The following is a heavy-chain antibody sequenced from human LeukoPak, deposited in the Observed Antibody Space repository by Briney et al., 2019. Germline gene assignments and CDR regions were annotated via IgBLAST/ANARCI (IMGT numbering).Heavy chain of an antibody. Sequence: SETLSLTCAVCGGSFSGYYWSWIRQPPGKGLEWIGEINHSGSTSYNPSLKSRVTISVDTSKNQFSLKLSSVTAADTAVYYCARATYYYDSSDYYSVRRYYYYGMDVWGQGTTVTVSS. J-gene: IGHJ6*02. CDR1: GGSFSGYY. CDR3: ARATYYYDSSDYYSVRRYYYYGMDV. CDR2: INHSGST. V-gene: IGHV4-34*01. D-gene: IGHD3-22*01.